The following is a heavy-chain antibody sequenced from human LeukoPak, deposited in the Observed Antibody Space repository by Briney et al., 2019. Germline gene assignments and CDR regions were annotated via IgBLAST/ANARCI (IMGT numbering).Heavy chain of an antibody. Sequence: GGSLRLSCAASGFTFSSYGMHWVRQAPGKGLEWVAVISYDGSDKYYADSVKGRFTISRDNSKNTLSLEMNSLRAEDTAMYYCAKGLTDFDLWGRGTLVTVPS. CDR2: ISYDGSDK. J-gene: IGHJ2*01. CDR3: AKGLTDFDL. V-gene: IGHV3-30*18. CDR1: GFTFSSYG.